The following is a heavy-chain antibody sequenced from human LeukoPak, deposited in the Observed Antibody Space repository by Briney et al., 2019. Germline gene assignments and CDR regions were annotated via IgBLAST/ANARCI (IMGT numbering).Heavy chain of an antibody. CDR1: GGSISSGSYQ. V-gene: IGHV4-39*01. D-gene: IGHD3-16*01. Sequence: SETLSLTCTVSGGSISSGSYQWGWIRRPPGKGLEWIGSIYYSGSTYYNPSLKSRVTLSVDTSKNQFSLKLSSVTAADTAVYYCVRGSTLRHYQYWGQGTLVTVSS. J-gene: IGHJ4*02. CDR2: IYYSGST. CDR3: VRGSTLRHYQY.